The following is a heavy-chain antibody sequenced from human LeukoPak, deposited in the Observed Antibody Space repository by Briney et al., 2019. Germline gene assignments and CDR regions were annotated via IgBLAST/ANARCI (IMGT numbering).Heavy chain of an antibody. Sequence: LRLSCAASGFTFSSYAMSWVRQPPGKGLEWIGYIYYSGSTYYNPSLKSRVTISVDTSKNQFSLKLSSVTAADTAVYYCARDPFDYGDAFDIWGQGTMVTVSS. V-gene: IGHV4-30-4*08. CDR1: GFTFSSYA. CDR2: IYYSGST. J-gene: IGHJ3*02. CDR3: ARDPFDYGDAFDI. D-gene: IGHD4-17*01.